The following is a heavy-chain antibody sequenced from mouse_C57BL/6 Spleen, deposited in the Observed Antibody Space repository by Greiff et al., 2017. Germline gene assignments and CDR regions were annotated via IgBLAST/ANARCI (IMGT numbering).Heavy chain of an antibody. V-gene: IGHV1-72*01. CDR1: GYTFTSYW. D-gene: IGHD4-1*01. J-gene: IGHJ4*01. Sequence: QVQLKQPGAELVKPGASVKLSCKASGYTFTSYWMHWVKQRPGRGLEWIGRIDPNSWGTKYNEKFKSKATLTVDKPSSTAYMQLSSLTSEDSAVYDCERRGLGRTSYAMDDWGQGTSVTVSS. CDR3: ERRGLGRTSYAMDD. CDR2: IDPNSWGT.